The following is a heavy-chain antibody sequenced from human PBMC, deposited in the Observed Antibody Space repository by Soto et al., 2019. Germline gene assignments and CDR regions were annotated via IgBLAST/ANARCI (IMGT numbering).Heavy chain of an antibody. J-gene: IGHJ4*02. D-gene: IGHD2-21*02. V-gene: IGHV4-59*01. CDR3: ARDRVTAFDY. CDR2: IYYSGST. Sequence: SETLSLTCTVSGGSISSYYWSWIRQPPGKGLEWIGYIYYSGSTNYNPSLKSRVTISVDTSKNQFSLKLSSVTAADTAVYYCARDRVTAFDYWGQGTLVTVSS. CDR1: GGSISSYY.